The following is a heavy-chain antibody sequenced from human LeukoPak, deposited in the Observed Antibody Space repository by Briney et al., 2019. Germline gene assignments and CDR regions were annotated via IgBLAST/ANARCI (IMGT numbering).Heavy chain of an antibody. CDR2: ISGPGGSW. V-gene: IGHV3-23*01. CDR1: GGSFSGYY. J-gene: IGHJ4*02. D-gene: IGHD5/OR15-5a*01. Sequence: ETLSLTCAVYGGSFSGYYWSWIRQPPGKGLEWVSAISGPGGSWDYADSVKGRFTISRDNSKNTLFLQMNSLRAEDTAIYYCAKKVGLVSAPLYYFDVWGQGTLVTVSS. CDR3: AKKVGLVSAPLYYFDV.